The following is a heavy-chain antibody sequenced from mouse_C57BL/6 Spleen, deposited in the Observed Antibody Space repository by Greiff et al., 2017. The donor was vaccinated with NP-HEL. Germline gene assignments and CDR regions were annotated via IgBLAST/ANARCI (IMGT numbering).Heavy chain of an antibody. CDR2: IDPNSGGT. J-gene: IGHJ3*01. CDR1: GYTFTSYW. Sequence: QVQLKQPGAELVKPGASVKLSCKASGYTFTSYWMHWVKQRPGRGLEWIGRIDPNSGGTKYNEKFKSKATLTVDKPSSTAYMQLSSLTSEDSAVYYCARRNSNYGFAYWGQGTLVTVSA. D-gene: IGHD2-5*01. CDR3: ARRNSNYGFAY. V-gene: IGHV1-72*01.